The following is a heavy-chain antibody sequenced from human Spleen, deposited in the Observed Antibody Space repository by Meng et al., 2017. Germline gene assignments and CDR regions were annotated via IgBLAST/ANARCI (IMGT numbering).Heavy chain of an antibody. J-gene: IGHJ6*02. CDR3: ARDGNTVTQKYYGLDV. CDR1: GFTFSSYS. D-gene: IGHD4-17*01. Sequence: GESLKISCAASGFTFSSYSMNWVRQAPGKGLEWVSSISSSTAYIYYADSVKGRFTISRDNAKNSLYLQMNSLRAEDTAVYYCARDGNTVTQKYYGLDVWGQGTTVTVSS. V-gene: IGHV3-21*01. CDR2: ISSSTAYI.